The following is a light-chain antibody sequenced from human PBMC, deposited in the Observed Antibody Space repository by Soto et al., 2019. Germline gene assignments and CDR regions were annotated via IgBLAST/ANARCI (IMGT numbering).Light chain of an antibody. CDR1: SSDVGGTKY. CDR3: SAFTGTTYG. V-gene: IGLV2-14*03. J-gene: IGLJ1*01. CDR2: DVS. Sequence: QSALTQPASVSGSPGPSITISCTGTSSDVGGTKYVSWYQHYPGNAPTLMICDVSNRPSGVSNRFSGSKSGNTASLTISGLQAEDEADYYCSAFTGTTYGFGTGTKVTVL.